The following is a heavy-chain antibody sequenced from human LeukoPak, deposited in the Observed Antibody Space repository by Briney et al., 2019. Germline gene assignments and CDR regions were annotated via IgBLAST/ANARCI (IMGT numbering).Heavy chain of an antibody. Sequence: PGGSLRLSCAASGFPFSRYSMNWVRQAPGKGLEGVSSISSSSSYIYYADSVKGRFTISRENAKISLSLQMHSVRAEDAAVYYCARGARPMSSLFIVVVVAATPFAYWGQGTLVTVSS. V-gene: IGHV3-21*01. J-gene: IGHJ4*02. CDR3: ARGARPMSSLFIVVVVAATPFAY. CDR2: ISSSSSYI. D-gene: IGHD2-15*01. CDR1: GFPFSRYS.